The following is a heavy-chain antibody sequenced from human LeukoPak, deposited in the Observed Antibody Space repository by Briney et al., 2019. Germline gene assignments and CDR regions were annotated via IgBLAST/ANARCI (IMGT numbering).Heavy chain of an antibody. CDR3: ARGFGGVIDVIDY. CDR2: INPNSGGT. D-gene: IGHD3-16*02. J-gene: IGHJ4*02. V-gene: IGHV1-2*02. CDR1: GYTFTGYY. Sequence: ASVKVSCKASGYTFTGYYMHWVRQAPGQGLEWMGWINPNSGGTNYAQKFRGRVTMTRDTSISTAYMELSRLRSDDTAVYYCARGFGGVIDVIDYWGQGTLVTVSS.